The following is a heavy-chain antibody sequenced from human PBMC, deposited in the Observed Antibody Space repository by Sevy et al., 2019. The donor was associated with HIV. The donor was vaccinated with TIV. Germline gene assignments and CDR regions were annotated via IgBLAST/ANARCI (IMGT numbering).Heavy chain of an antibody. V-gene: IGHV3-53*01. CDR3: AREIYNYDSSGSRYFDL. CDR1: GFTVSNNY. J-gene: IGHJ2*01. D-gene: IGHD3-22*01. CDR2: IYIGGSP. Sequence: GGSLRLSCAASGFTVSNNYMSWVRQAPGKGLEWVSVIYIGGSPYYAESVKGRFAISRDNSKKTLYLQMNSLRAEDTAVYYCAREIYNYDSSGSRYFDLWGHGTLVTVSS.